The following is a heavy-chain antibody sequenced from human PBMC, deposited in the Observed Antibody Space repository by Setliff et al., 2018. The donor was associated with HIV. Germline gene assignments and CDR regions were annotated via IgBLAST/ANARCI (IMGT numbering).Heavy chain of an antibody. J-gene: IGHJ4*02. CDR1: GGSISSSSYY. D-gene: IGHD2-15*01. CDR2: IYYSGST. V-gene: IGHV4-39*01. CDR3: ARLSDCSGGSCYFDY. Sequence: PSETLSLTCTVSGGSISSSSYYWGWIRQPPGKGLEWIGSIYYSGSTYYNPSLKSRVTISVDMSKNQFSLRLSSVTAADTAVYYCARLSDCSGGSCYFDYWGQGTLVTVS.